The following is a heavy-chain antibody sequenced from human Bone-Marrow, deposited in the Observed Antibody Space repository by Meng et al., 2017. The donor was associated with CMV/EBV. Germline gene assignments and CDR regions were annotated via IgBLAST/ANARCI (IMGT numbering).Heavy chain of an antibody. Sequence: SETLSLTCTVSGGSISSYCWSWIRQPPGKGLEWIGYIYYSGSTNYNPSLKSRVTISVDTSKNQFSLKLSSVTAADTAVYYCARNGGDDAFDIWGQGTMVTVSS. D-gene: IGHD2-21*01. J-gene: IGHJ3*02. CDR2: IYYSGST. CDR1: GGSISSYC. V-gene: IGHV4-59*01. CDR3: ARNGGDDAFDI.